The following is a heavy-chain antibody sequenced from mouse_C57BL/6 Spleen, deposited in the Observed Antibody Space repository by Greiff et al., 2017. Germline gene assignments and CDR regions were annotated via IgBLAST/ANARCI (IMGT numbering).Heavy chain of an antibody. Sequence: VQLVESGPELVKPGASVKISCKASGYAFSSSWMNWVKQRPGKGLEWIGRIYPGDGDTNYNGKFKGKATLTADTSSNTAYRQLHSLTSEDSAVYFCARQEAGYVFDYWGQGTTLTVSS. J-gene: IGHJ2*01. CDR3: ARQEAGYVFDY. CDR2: IYPGDGDT. V-gene: IGHV1-82*01. CDR1: GYAFSSSW. D-gene: IGHD2-14*01.